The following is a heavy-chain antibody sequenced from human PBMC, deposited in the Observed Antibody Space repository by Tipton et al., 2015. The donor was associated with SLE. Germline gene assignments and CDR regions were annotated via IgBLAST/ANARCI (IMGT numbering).Heavy chain of an antibody. V-gene: IGHV4-34*01. D-gene: IGHD3-16*01. J-gene: IGHJ4*02. CDR1: GGSFSAYY. CDR2: INHGGST. CDR3: ASTFWYFDY. Sequence: LSLTCAVYGGSFSAYYWSWIRQPPGKGLEWIGEINHGGSTNYNPSLKSRVTISVDTSKNQFSLKLSSVTAADTAMYYCASTFWYFDYWGQGTLVTVSS.